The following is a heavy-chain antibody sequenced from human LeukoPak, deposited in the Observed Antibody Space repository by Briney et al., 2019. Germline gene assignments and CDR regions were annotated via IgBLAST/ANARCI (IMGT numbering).Heavy chain of an antibody. CDR2: ISGSDGNT. CDR1: GLTFGTYA. Sequence: GGSLRLSCAASGLTFGTYAMGWVRQAPGQGLEWVSAISGSDGNTYYADSVKGRFTISRDNSKSTLYLQMNSLRAEDTAVYYCAKRNFGFDSWGQGTLVTVSS. V-gene: IGHV3-23*01. CDR3: AKRNFGFDS. D-gene: IGHD3-10*01. J-gene: IGHJ4*02.